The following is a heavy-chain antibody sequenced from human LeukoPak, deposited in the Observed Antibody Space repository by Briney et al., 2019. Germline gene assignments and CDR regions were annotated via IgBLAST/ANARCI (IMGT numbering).Heavy chain of an antibody. D-gene: IGHD1-1*01. CDR2: ISSSSSYI. Sequence: GGSLRLSCAASGFTFSSYSMNWVRQAPGKGLEWVSSISSSSSYIYYADSVKGRFTISRDNAKNSLYLQMNSLRAEDTAVYYCARVVRLNNWFDPWGQGTLVTVSS. J-gene: IGHJ5*02. CDR3: ARVVRLNNWFDP. CDR1: GFTFSSYS. V-gene: IGHV3-21*01.